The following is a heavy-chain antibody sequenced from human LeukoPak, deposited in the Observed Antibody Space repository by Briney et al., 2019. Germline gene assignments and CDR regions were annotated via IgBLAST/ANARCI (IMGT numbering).Heavy chain of an antibody. CDR3: ARDGEIVGARFDY. D-gene: IGHD1-26*01. Sequence: GGSLRLSCAASGFTVSSNYMSWVRQAPGKGLEWVSVIYSGGSTYYADSVKVRFTISRDNSKNTLYLQMNSLRAEDTAVYYCARDGEIVGARFDYWGQGTLVTVSS. V-gene: IGHV3-66*01. CDR1: GFTVSSNY. J-gene: IGHJ4*02. CDR2: IYSGGST.